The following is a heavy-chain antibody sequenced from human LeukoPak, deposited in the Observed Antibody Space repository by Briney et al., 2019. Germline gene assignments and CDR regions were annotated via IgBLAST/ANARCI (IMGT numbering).Heavy chain of an antibody. Sequence: PGGSLRLSCTTSGFTFGDYAMTWVRQAPGKGLEWVSFIRSKANGGTTEYAASVKGRFTTSRDDSKSIAYLQMNSLKTEDTAVYYCTRTGSSGWYSLDYFDYWGQGTLVTVSS. J-gene: IGHJ4*02. V-gene: IGHV3-49*04. CDR2: IRSKANGGTT. CDR1: GFTFGDYA. CDR3: TRTGSSGWYSLDYFDY. D-gene: IGHD6-19*01.